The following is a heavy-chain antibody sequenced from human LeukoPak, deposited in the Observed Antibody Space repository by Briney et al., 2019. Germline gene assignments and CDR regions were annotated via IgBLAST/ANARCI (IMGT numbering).Heavy chain of an antibody. V-gene: IGHV3-7*01. CDR2: IKQDGSEK. J-gene: IGHJ4*02. CDR1: GFTFSSYW. CDR3: ARNMVRGVIGPYYFDY. D-gene: IGHD3-10*01. Sequence: GGSLRLSCAVSGFTFSSYWMSWVRQAPGKGLEWAANIKQDGSEKYYVDSVKGRFTISRDNAKNSLYLQMNSLRAEDTAVYYCARNMVRGVIGPYYFDYWGQGTLVTVSS.